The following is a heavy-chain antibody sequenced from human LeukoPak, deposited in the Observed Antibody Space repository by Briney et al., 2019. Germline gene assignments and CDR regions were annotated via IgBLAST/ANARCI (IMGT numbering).Heavy chain of an antibody. J-gene: IGHJ4*02. CDR1: GYTFTSYY. V-gene: IGHV1-46*01. Sequence: ASVKVSCKASGYTFTSYYMHWVRQAPGQGLEWMGIINPSGGSTSYAQKFQGRVTITADESTSTAYMELSSLRSEDTAVYYCARDHSYFDYWGQGTLVTVSS. CDR2: INPSGGST. CDR3: ARDHSYFDY.